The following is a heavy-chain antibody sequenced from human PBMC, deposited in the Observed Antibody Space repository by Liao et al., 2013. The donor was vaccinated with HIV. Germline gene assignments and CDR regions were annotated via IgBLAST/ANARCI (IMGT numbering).Heavy chain of an antibody. Sequence: QLQLQESGPGLVKPSETLSLTCGVYGGSFSNSYWSWIRQPPGKGLEWIGEINHSGSTNYNPSLKSRVTISIDTSKNQFSLRLSSVTAADTAVYYCARGRRGIRTPFDHWGQGTLVTVSS. CDR3: ARGRRGIRTPFDH. D-gene: IGHD3-16*01. CDR2: INHSGST. V-gene: IGHV4-34*01. J-gene: IGHJ4*02. CDR1: GGSFSNSY.